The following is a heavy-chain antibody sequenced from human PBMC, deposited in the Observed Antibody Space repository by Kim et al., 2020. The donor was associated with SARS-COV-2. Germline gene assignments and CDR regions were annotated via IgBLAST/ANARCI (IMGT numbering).Heavy chain of an antibody. J-gene: IGHJ4*02. Sequence: RYSPSLKSRLTITKDTSKNQVVLTMTNMDPVDTATYYCARYNWNYSFDYWGQGTLVTVSS. CDR3: ARYNWNYSFDY. V-gene: IGHV2-5*01. D-gene: IGHD1-7*01.